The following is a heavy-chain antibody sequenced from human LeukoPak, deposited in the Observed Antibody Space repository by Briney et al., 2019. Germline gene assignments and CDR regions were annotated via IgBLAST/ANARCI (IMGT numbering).Heavy chain of an antibody. CDR2: IYYSGST. CDR1: GGSISSSSYY. J-gene: IGHJ5*02. Sequence: SETLSLTCTVSGGSISSSSYYWGWIRQPPGKGLEWIGTIYYSGSTYYNPSLKSRVTISVDTSKNQFSLKLSSVTAADTAVYYCARHRAYYDILTGGSEDNWFDPWGQGTLVTVSS. CDR3: ARHRAYYDILTGGSEDNWFDP. V-gene: IGHV4-39*01. D-gene: IGHD3-9*01.